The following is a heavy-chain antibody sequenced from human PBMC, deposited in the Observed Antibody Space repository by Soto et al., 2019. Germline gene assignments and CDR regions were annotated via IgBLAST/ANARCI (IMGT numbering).Heavy chain of an antibody. J-gene: IGHJ4*02. Sequence: PSETLSLTCTVSGGSIRSYYWSWIRQPPGKGLGWIGYIYYTGSTKYNSSLKSRVTISVDTSKNQFSLKLSSVTAADTAVYYCARTLGDSSGFVWGQGTLVTVSS. V-gene: IGHV4-59*01. CDR2: IYYTGST. D-gene: IGHD3-22*01. CDR1: GGSIRSYY. CDR3: ARTLGDSSGFV.